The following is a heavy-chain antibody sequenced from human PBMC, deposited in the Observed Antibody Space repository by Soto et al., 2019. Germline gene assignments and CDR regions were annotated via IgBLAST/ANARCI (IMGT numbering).Heavy chain of an antibody. Sequence: PGGSLRLSCAPSRFTFSSYSMNWVRQAPGKGLEWVSSISSSSSYIYYADSVKGRFTISRDNAKNSLYLQMNSLRAEDTAVCDGARDSPAAGNNYWGQGTLVTVSS. CDR2: ISSSSSYI. CDR3: ARDSPAAGNNY. D-gene: IGHD6-13*01. J-gene: IGHJ4*02. V-gene: IGHV3-21*01. CDR1: RFTFSSYS.